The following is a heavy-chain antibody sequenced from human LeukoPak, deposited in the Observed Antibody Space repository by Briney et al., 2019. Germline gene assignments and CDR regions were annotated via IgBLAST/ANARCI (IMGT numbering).Heavy chain of an antibody. CDR1: GFTFSSYS. Sequence: PGGSLRLSCAASGFTFSSYSMNWVRQAPGKGLEWVSSISSSSSYIYYADSVKGRFTISRDNSKYTLFLQMNSLRAEDTAVYYCARGGYSSSWYHFDYWGQGTLGTVSS. CDR3: ARGGYSSSWYHFDY. D-gene: IGHD6-13*01. CDR2: ISSSSSYI. V-gene: IGHV3-21*04. J-gene: IGHJ4*02.